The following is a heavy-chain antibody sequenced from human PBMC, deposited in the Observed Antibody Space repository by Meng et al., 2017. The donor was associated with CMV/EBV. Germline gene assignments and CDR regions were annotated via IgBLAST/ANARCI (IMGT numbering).Heavy chain of an antibody. V-gene: IGHV4-39*01. Sequence: GSLRLSCTVSGGSISSSSYYWGWIRQPPGKGLEWIGSIYYSGSTYYNPSLKSRVTISVDTSKNQFSLKLSSVTAADTAVYYCASPYCSSTSCYTGNWFDPWGQGTLVTVSS. CDR1: GGSISSSSYY. J-gene: IGHJ5*02. CDR2: IYYSGST. D-gene: IGHD2-2*02. CDR3: ASPYCSSTSCYTGNWFDP.